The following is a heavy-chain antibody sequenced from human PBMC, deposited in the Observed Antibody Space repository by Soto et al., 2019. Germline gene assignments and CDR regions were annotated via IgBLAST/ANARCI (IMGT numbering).Heavy chain of an antibody. CDR3: VKGDSSSWYSNWFDP. Sequence: SLRLSCAASGFTFSSYAMSWVRQAPGKGLEWVSAISGSGGSTYYADSVKGRFTISRDNSKNTLYLQMNSLRAEDTAVYYCVKGDSSSWYSNWFDPWVQGTLVTVSS. CDR1: GFTFSSYA. V-gene: IGHV3-23*01. CDR2: ISGSGGST. J-gene: IGHJ5*02. D-gene: IGHD6-13*01.